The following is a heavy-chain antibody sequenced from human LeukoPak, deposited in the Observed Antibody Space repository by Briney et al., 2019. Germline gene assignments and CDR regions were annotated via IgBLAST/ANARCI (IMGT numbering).Heavy chain of an antibody. D-gene: IGHD3-10*01. Sequence: SETLSLTCSVSGGSVSSGTYYETWIRQPPGKGLEWIGHVYFSGTSSYNPSLKSRVTISADTSKNQFSLKLISVTAADTAVYFCARRRMIRGVIIFDYWGPGALVTVSS. CDR3: ARRRMIRGVIIFDY. V-gene: IGHV4-61*01. CDR1: GGSVSSGTYY. CDR2: VYFSGTS. J-gene: IGHJ4*02.